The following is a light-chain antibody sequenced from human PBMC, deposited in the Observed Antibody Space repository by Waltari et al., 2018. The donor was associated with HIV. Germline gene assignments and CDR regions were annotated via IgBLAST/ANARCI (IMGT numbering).Light chain of an antibody. CDR1: DSDLCLYNF. J-gene: IGLJ2*01. CDR2: DVD. V-gene: IGLV2-14*03. Sequence: AVPPPASVSGLPGQSTTLSCTVADSDLCLYNFVSWYQQHSGTPPRLILYDVDRRASGGSDRFSGSMSGNTASLTISGLRAEDEGHYYCASFTGDNTVIFGGGT. CDR3: ASFTGDNTVI.